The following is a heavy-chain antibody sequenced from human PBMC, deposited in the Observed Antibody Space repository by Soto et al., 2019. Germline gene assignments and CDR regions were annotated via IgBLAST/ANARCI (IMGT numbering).Heavy chain of an antibody. Sequence: QVQLVESGGGVVQPGRSLRLSCAASGFTFSSYGMHWVRQAPGKGLEWVAVIWSDGSNKYYADSVKGRFTISRDNSKNTLYLQMNTLRAEDTAVYYCAKEFWSGPFDYWGQXXLXXXSX. J-gene: IGHJ4*02. D-gene: IGHD3-3*01. CDR1: GFTFSSYG. V-gene: IGHV3-33*06. CDR3: AKEFWSGPFDY. CDR2: IWSDGSNK.